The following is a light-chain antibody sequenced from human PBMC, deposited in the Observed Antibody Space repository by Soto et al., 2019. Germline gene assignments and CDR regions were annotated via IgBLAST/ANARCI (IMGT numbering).Light chain of an antibody. V-gene: IGKV1-5*01. J-gene: IGKJ1*01. CDR2: DAT. Sequence: DIHMTQSPSSLSASVGDRVTITCRASQSINRWLAWYQQKPGKAPKVLIWDATTLHRGVSSRFSGSGFGTEFTLKMSSTQHDDFANYYCQQYNDYSTWPVGKGTKVDSK. CDR1: QSINRW. CDR3: QQYNDYSTWP.